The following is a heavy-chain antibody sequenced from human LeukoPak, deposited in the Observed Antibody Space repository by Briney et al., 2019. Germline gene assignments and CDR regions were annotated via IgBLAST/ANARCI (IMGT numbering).Heavy chain of an antibody. D-gene: IGHD3-22*01. CDR2: IYYSGST. Sequence: ASETLSLTCTVSGGSISTSDYYWDWIRQPPGKGLEWIGSIYYSGSTYYNPSLKSRVTISVDTSKNQFSLKLSSVTAADTAVYYCARVPVITRILDYYYYYMDVWGKGTTVTVSS. CDR1: GGSISTSDYY. V-gene: IGHV4-39*07. J-gene: IGHJ6*03. CDR3: ARVPVITRILDYYYYYMDV.